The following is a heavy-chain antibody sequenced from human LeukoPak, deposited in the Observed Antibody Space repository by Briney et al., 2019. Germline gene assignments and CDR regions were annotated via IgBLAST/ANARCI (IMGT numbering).Heavy chain of an antibody. CDR2: ISYDGSNK. Sequence: PGRSLRLSCAASGFTFSSYGMHWVRQAPGKGLEWVAVISYDGSNKYYADSVKGRFTISRDNSKNTLYLQMNSLRAEDTAVYYCAKDFGRTSYSSSLDYWGQGTLVTVSS. D-gene: IGHD6-13*01. CDR3: AKDFGRTSYSSSLDY. V-gene: IGHV3-30*18. J-gene: IGHJ4*02. CDR1: GFTFSSYG.